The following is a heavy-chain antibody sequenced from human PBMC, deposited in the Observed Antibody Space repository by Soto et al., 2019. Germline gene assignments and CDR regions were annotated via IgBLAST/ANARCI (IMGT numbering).Heavy chain of an antibody. CDR2: IYYSGST. V-gene: IGHV4-39*01. CDR1: GGSISSSSYY. CDR3: ARHLGVAALPAEYFQH. J-gene: IGHJ1*01. D-gene: IGHD2-15*01. Sequence: LSLTCTVSGGSISSSSYYWGWIRQPPGKGLEWIGSIYYSGSTYYNPSLKSRVTISVDTSKNQFSLKLSSVTAADTAVYYCARHLGVAALPAEYFQHWGQGTLVTVSS.